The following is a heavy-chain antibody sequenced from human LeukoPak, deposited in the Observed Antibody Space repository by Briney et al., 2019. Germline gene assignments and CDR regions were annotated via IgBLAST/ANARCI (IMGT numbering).Heavy chain of an antibody. CDR1: GGSFSGYY. Sequence: SETLPLTCAVYGGSFSGYYWSWIRQPPGKGLEWIGEINHSGSTNYNPSLKSRVTISVDTSKNQFSLKLTSVTAADTAVYYCARASIMVRGYNWFDPWGQGTLVTVSS. D-gene: IGHD3-10*01. CDR3: ARASIMVRGYNWFDP. V-gene: IGHV4-34*01. CDR2: INHSGST. J-gene: IGHJ5*02.